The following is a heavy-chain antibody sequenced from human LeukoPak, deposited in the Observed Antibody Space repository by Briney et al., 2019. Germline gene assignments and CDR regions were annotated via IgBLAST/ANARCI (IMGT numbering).Heavy chain of an antibody. CDR3: ARHGAHGASRGYFDY. V-gene: IGHV4-34*01. CDR2: INHSGST. Sequence: KPSETLSLTCAVYGGSFSGYYWSWIRQPPGKGLEWIGEINHSGSTNYNPSLKSRVTISVDTSKNQFSLKLSSVTAADTAVYYCARHGAHGASRGYFDYWGQGTLVTVSS. CDR1: GGSFSGYY. D-gene: IGHD3-16*01. J-gene: IGHJ4*02.